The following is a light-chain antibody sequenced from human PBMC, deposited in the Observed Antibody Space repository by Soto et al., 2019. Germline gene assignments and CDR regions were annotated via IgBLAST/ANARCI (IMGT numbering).Light chain of an antibody. CDR2: EVN. J-gene: IGLJ1*01. CDR1: SGDVGNYNL. CDR3: CSYVGSSTSYV. V-gene: IGLV2-23*02. Sequence: QSVLTQPASVSGSPGQSITISCTGTSGDVGNYNLVSWYQQHPGKAPRLMIYEVNKWPSGVSNRFSGSKPGNTASLTISGLQAEDEADYYCCSYVGSSTSYVFGTGTKLTVL.